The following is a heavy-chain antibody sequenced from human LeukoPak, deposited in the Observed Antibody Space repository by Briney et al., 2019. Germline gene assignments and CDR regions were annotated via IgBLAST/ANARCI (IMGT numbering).Heavy chain of an antibody. CDR2: IIPIFGTA. CDR1: GGTFSSYT. Sequence: SVKVSCKASGGTFSSYTISWVRQAPGQGLEWMGRIIPIFGTANYAQKFQGRVTITADKSTGTAYMELSSLRSEDTAVYYCAREYSGYDCMDYWGQGTLVTVSS. V-gene: IGHV1-69*08. CDR3: AREYSGYDCMDY. D-gene: IGHD5-12*01. J-gene: IGHJ4*02.